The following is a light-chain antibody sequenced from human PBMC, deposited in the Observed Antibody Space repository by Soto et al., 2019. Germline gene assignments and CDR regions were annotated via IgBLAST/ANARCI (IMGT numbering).Light chain of an antibody. CDR2: KAS. J-gene: IGKJ1*01. V-gene: IGKV1-5*03. CDR3: QQYNDRPWT. CDR1: QSISSW. Sequence: DIPMTQSPSTLSASVGDRVTITCRASQSISSWLAWYQQKPGKAPKLLIYKASSLQSGVPSSFSGSGSGTEFTLTISSLQPDDFATYYCQQYNDRPWTFGQGTKVEI.